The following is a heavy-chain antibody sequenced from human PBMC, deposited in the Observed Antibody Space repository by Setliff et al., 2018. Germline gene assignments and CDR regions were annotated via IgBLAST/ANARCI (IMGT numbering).Heavy chain of an antibody. D-gene: IGHD6-19*01. J-gene: IGHJ4*02. CDR2: TRHDGSYK. CDR3: AKAGSEHVVAGTVNYFDY. CDR1: GFTFNKYG. Sequence: HPGGSLRLSCAASGFTFNKYGMHWVRQAPGKGLEWVAFTRHDGSYKYYTDSVKGRFTISRDNSRNTLFLQMNSLRADDTALYYCAKAGSEHVVAGTVNYFDYWGQGTLVTVSS. V-gene: IGHV3-30*02.